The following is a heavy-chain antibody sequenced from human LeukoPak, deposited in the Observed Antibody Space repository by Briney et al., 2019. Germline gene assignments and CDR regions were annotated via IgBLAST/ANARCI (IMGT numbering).Heavy chain of an antibody. J-gene: IGHJ5*02. CDR1: GGSISSYY. V-gene: IGHV4-59*01. CDR2: IHYTGST. D-gene: IGHD3-10*01. Sequence: PETLSLTCTVSGGSISSYYWSWIRQSPGKGLECIGYIHYTGSTNYSPSLKSRVTISVETSKNQFSLKLKSVTAADTAVYYCARGGYYGSGNDFRFDPWGQGTLVTVSS. CDR3: ARGGYYGSGNDFRFDP.